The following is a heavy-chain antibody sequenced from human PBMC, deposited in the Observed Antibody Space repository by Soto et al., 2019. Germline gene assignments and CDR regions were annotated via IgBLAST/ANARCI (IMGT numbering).Heavy chain of an antibody. D-gene: IGHD3-3*01. CDR1: GFSFGTYW. Sequence: GGYLRLSCAVSGFSFGTYWMSWVRQAPGKGLEWLASIKQDGSERYYLDSVKGRFTISRDNAKDSLSLQMNSLRGEDTAFYYCARDVGPITILGQAPPGSFDFWGTGTLVTGSS. CDR3: ARDVGPITILGQAPPGSFDF. V-gene: IGHV3-7*03. CDR2: IKQDGSER. J-gene: IGHJ4*02.